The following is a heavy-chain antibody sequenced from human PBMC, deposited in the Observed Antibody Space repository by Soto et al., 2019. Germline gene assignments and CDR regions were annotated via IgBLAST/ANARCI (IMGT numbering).Heavy chain of an antibody. CDR1: GYSFTSYW. V-gene: IGHV5-51*01. CDR3: ARHGTIAVAGTNYYYGMDV. D-gene: IGHD6-19*01. Sequence: EVQLVQSGAEVKKPGESLKISCKGSGYSFTSYWIGWVRQMPGKGLEWMGIIYPGDSDTRYSPSFQGQVTISADKSISTAYLQWSSLKASDTAMYYCARHGTIAVAGTNYYYGMDVWGQGTTVTVSS. CDR2: IYPGDSDT. J-gene: IGHJ6*02.